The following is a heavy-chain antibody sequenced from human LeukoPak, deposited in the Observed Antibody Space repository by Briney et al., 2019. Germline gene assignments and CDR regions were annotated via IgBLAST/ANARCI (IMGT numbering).Heavy chain of an antibody. CDR2: IIPIFGTA. Sequence: SVKVSCKASGGTFSSYAISWVRQAPGQGLEWMGGIIPIFGTANYAQKFQGRVTITADESTSTAYMELSSLRSEDTAVHYCARGRFWSGYSAEGLRLVSNDYWGQGTLVTVSS. D-gene: IGHD3-3*01. J-gene: IGHJ4*02. CDR3: ARGRFWSGYSAEGLRLVSNDY. V-gene: IGHV1-69*13. CDR1: GGTFSSYA.